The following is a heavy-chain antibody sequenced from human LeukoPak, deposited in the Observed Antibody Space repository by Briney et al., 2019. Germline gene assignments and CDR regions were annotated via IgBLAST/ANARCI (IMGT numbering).Heavy chain of an antibody. D-gene: IGHD2-2*01. CDR2: ISSSSYI. J-gene: IGHJ6*03. CDR3: ARVHCSSTSCPPYRVYYMDV. Sequence: GGSLRLSCAASGFTFSSYSMNWVRQAPGKGLEWVSSISSSSYIYYADSVKGRFTISRDNAKNSLYLQMNSLRAEDTAVYYCARVHCSSTSCPPYRVYYMDVWGKGTTVTVSS. CDR1: GFTFSSYS. V-gene: IGHV3-21*01.